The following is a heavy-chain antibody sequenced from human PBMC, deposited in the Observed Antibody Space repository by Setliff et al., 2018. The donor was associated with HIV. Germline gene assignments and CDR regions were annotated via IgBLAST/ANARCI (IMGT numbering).Heavy chain of an antibody. CDR2: IYYSGST. V-gene: IGHV4-39*01. CDR1: GASISSTSYY. Sequence: PSETLSLTCAVSGASISSTSYYWGWVRQPPGKGLEWIGSIYYSGSTYYNPSLKSRLTISVDTSRNQFSLKLRSLTAADTAVYYCARHYNVNYYVRKDFDYWGQGILVTVSS. D-gene: IGHD1-26*01. J-gene: IGHJ4*02. CDR3: ARHYNVNYYVRKDFDY.